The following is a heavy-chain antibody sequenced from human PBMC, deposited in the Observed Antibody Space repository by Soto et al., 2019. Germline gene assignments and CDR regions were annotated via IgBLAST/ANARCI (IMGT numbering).Heavy chain of an antibody. J-gene: IGHJ6*02. Sequence: PGESLKISCKGSGYSFTSYWISWVRQMPGKGLEWMGRIDPSDSYTNYSPSFQGHVTISADKSISTAYLQWSSLKASDTAMYYCASQSTKLLSYYYYGMDVWGQGTTVTVSS. CDR1: GYSFTSYW. CDR3: ASQSTKLLSYYYYGMDV. D-gene: IGHD1-7*01. CDR2: IDPSDSYT. V-gene: IGHV5-10-1*01.